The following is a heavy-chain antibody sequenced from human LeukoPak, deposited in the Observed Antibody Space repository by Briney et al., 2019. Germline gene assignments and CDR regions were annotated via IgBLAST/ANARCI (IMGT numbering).Heavy chain of an antibody. J-gene: IGHJ3*02. CDR1: GFRFSDYF. CDR3: ASLPLRDSNDAFDI. D-gene: IGHD2-21*01. CDR2: IGSSGSII. Sequence: PGGSLRLSCEASGFRFSDYFISWIRQAPGKGLEWISSIGSSGSIIYYADSVKGRFTISRDNSKNSVYLQMNSLRAEDTAVYYCASLPLRDSNDAFDIWGQGTMVTVSS. V-gene: IGHV3-11*04.